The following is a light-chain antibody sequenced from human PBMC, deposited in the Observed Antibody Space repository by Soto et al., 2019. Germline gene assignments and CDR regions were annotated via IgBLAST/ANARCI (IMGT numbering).Light chain of an antibody. CDR3: NSYAGDSNLV. V-gene: IGLV1-44*01. CDR1: YSNIGSNT. Sequence: QSVLTQPPSASGTPGQRVTISCSGSYSNIGSNTVNWYQQFPGAAPKLLISTNNQRPSGVPDRFSGSKSGTSASLTITGLQSDDEAVYYCNSYAGDSNLVFGGGTKLTVL. J-gene: IGLJ2*01. CDR2: TNN.